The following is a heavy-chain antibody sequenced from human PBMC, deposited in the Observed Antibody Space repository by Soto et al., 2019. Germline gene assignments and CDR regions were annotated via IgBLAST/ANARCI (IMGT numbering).Heavy chain of an antibody. CDR1: GFTFSSYG. J-gene: IGHJ4*02. D-gene: IGHD3-10*01. CDR2: IWYDGSDA. V-gene: IGHV3-33*01. CDR3: ATDFYGSGSIPPFDY. Sequence: QVQLVESGGGVVQPGRSLRLSCVASGFTFSSYGMHCVRQAPGKGLEWVAVIWYDGSDAYYADSLKGRFTISRDNSKNTLYLQISSLRADDTAVYYCATDFYGSGSIPPFDYWGQGTLVTVAS.